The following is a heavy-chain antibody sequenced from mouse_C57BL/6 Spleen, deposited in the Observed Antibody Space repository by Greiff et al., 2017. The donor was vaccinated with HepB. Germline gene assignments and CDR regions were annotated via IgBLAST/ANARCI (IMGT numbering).Heavy chain of an antibody. CDR1: GFNIKDDY. J-gene: IGHJ2*01. D-gene: IGHD2-1*01. CDR2: IDPENGDT. V-gene: IGHV14-4*01. Sequence: EVQLQQSGAELVRPGASVKLSCTASGFNIKDDYMHWVKQRPEQGLEWIGWIDPENGDTEYASKFQGKATITADTSSNTAYLQLSSLTSEDTAVYYCTTGDMGNGYYRGQGTTLTVSS. CDR3: TTGDMGNGYY.